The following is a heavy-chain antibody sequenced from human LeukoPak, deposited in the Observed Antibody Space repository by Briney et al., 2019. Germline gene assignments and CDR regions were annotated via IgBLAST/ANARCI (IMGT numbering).Heavy chain of an antibody. CDR3: ARDLDYYDSTYAFDI. CDR1: GGSISSYY. Sequence: SETLSLTCTVSGGSISSYYWSWIRQPAGKGLEWIGRIYTSGSTNYNPSLKSRVTMSVDTSKNQFSLKLSSVTAVDTAVYYCARDLDYYDSTYAFDIWGQGTMVTVSS. V-gene: IGHV4-4*07. J-gene: IGHJ3*02. CDR2: IYTSGST. D-gene: IGHD3-22*01.